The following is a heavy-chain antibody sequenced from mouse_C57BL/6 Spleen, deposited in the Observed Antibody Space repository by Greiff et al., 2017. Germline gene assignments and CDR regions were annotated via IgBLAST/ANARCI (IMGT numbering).Heavy chain of an antibody. Sequence: QVQLQQPGAELVKPGASVKLSCKASGYTFTSYWMHWVKQRPGQGLEWIGMIHPNSGSTNYNEKFKSKATLTVDKSSSTAYMQLSSLTSEDSAVYYCAVYYDYDAWYFDVWGTGTTVTVST. J-gene: IGHJ1*03. CDR2: IHPNSGST. D-gene: IGHD2-4*01. V-gene: IGHV1-64*01. CDR1: GYTFTSYW. CDR3: AVYYDYDAWYFDV.